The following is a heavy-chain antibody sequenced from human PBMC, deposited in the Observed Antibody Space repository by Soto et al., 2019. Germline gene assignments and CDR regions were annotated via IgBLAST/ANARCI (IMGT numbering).Heavy chain of an antibody. CDR3: ARGETHNWFDS. CDR2: IIPLFGTT. CDR1: GGTFSNYA. V-gene: IGHV1-69*12. J-gene: IGHJ5*01. Sequence: QVQLVQSGAEVKKPGSSVKVSCKASGGTFSNYAISWVRQAPGQGLEWMGGIIPLFGTTKYAQKFQGRVTXTXXESTTTAYMEVSSLRSEDTAVYYCARGETHNWFDSWGQGTLVTVSS.